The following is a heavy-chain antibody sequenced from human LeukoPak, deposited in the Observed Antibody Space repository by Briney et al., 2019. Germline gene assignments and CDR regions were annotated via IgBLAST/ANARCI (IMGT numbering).Heavy chain of an antibody. V-gene: IGHV3-30-3*01. CDR1: GFTFSSYA. CDR2: ISYDGSNK. CDR3: ARDHKKWEPGFQNAFDI. Sequence: PGGSLRLSCAASGFTFSSYAMHWVRQAPGKGLEWVAVISYDGSNKYYADSVKGRFTISRDNSKNTLYLQMNSLRAEDTAVYYCARDHKKWEPGFQNAFDIWGQGTMVTVSS. J-gene: IGHJ3*02. D-gene: IGHD1-26*01.